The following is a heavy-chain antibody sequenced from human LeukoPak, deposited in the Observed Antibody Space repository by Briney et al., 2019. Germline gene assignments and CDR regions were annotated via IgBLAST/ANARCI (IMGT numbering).Heavy chain of an antibody. D-gene: IGHD1-26*01. V-gene: IGHV3-23*01. CDR2: ICGSVSGSGDCT. CDR3: ASDLSGSYGNY. J-gene: IGHJ4*02. Sequence: GGALRLSCAASGFSFGSYAMSWVSQAAGKGLEWGPEICGSVSGSGDCTHYADSVKGRCTISRDNAKNSLYLQMNSLRDEDTAVYYCASDLSGSYGNYWGQGTLVTVSS. CDR1: GFSFGSYA.